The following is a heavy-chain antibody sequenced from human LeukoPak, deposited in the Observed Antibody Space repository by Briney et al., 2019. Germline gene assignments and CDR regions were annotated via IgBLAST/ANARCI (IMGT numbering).Heavy chain of an antibody. CDR2: MNPNSGGR. D-gene: IGHD1-26*01. Sequence: VRVSYKXSXYTLTGEYMQWVGQAPGQGLEWMGWMNPNSGGRNYAQKFQGRVTINRDTTISTEYMGLSSLRSDDPAVYYCARVIKEGIVGATTLTDYWGQGTLVTVSS. CDR3: ARVIKEGIVGATTLTDY. V-gene: IGHV1-2*02. CDR1: XYTLTGEY. J-gene: IGHJ4*02.